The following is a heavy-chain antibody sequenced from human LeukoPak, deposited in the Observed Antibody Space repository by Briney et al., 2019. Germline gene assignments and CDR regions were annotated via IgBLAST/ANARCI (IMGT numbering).Heavy chain of an antibody. CDR3: AKYINLWFYYYYYMDV. D-gene: IGHD3-10*01. CDR2: ISGSGGST. Sequence: PGGSLRLSCAASGFTFTSYAMNWVRQAPGKGVEWVSAISGSGGSTYYADSVKGRFTISRDNSKNTLYLQMNSLRVEDTAIYYCAKYINLWFYYYYYMDVWGKGTTVTVSS. J-gene: IGHJ6*03. V-gene: IGHV3-23*01. CDR1: GFTFTSYA.